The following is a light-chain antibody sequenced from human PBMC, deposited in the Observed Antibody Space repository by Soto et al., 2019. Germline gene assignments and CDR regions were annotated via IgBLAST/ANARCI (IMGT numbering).Light chain of an antibody. J-gene: IGLJ2*01. Sequence: QSVLTQPPSVSGAPGQRGTISCTGSSSNIGAGYDVHWYQQLPGTAPKLLIYGNSNRPSGVPDRFSGSKSGTSASLAITGRQAEDEADYYCQSYDSSLSGVVFGVGTKLTFL. CDR2: GNS. CDR1: SSNIGAGYD. V-gene: IGLV1-40*01. CDR3: QSYDSSLSGVV.